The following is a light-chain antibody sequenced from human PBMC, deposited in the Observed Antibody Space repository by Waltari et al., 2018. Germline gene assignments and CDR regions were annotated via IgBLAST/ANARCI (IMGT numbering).Light chain of an antibody. J-gene: IGLJ2*01. CDR3: CSYAGTPRVV. CDR1: NNDIGSYNL. V-gene: IGLV2-23*02. Sequence: QSALTQPASVSGSPGQSITISCTGTNNDIGSYNLVSWYQQHPGKAPKVIIFEVNKRPSGVSNRFSGSKSDNTASLTVSGLHPEDEADYYCCSYAGTPRVVFGGGTKLTVL. CDR2: EVN.